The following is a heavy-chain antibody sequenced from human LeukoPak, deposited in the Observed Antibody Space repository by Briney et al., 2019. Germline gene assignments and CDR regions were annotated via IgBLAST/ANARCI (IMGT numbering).Heavy chain of an antibody. CDR2: ISSSGSTI. V-gene: IGHV3-48*03. D-gene: IGHD3-22*01. CDR1: GFTFSSYE. J-gene: IGHJ4*02. CDR3: ARAYRNSGYDGVGSY. Sequence: PGGSLRLSCAASGFTFSSYEMNWVRQAPGKGLEWVSYISSSGSTIYYADSVKGRFTISRDNAKNSLYLQMNSLRDEDTAVYYCARAYRNSGYDGVGSYWGQGTLVTVSS.